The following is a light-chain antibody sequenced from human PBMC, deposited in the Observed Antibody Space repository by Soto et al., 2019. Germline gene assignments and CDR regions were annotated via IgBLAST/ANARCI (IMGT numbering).Light chain of an antibody. CDR2: DVS. CDR3: SSYTSSSTVV. V-gene: IGLV2-14*01. CDR1: SSDVGGYNY. Sequence: QSALTQPASVSGSPGQSITISCTGTSSDVGGYNYVSWYQQHPGKAPKLMIYDVSNRPSGVSNRFSGSKSGNTASLTISGLQADDEADYYCSSYTSSSTVVFGGGTKLNVL. J-gene: IGLJ2*01.